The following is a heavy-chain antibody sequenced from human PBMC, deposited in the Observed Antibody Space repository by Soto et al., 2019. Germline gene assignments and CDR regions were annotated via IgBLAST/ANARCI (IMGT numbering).Heavy chain of an antibody. CDR2: ISWNSGSI. V-gene: IGHV3-9*01. D-gene: IGHD6-25*01. J-gene: IGHJ4*02. CDR1: GFTFDDYA. CDR3: AKDGAAGYGEYYFDY. Sequence: GGSLRLSCAASGFTFDDYAMHWVRQAPGKGLEWVSGISWNSGSIGYADSVKGRFTISRDNAKNSLYLQMNSLRAEDTALYYCAKDGAAGYGEYYFDYWGQGTLVTVSS.